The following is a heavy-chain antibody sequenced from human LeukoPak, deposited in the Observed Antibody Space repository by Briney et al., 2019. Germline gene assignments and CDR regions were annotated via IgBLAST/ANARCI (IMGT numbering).Heavy chain of an antibody. CDR2: INSDGSST. D-gene: IGHD2-15*01. CDR3: ARSGLNRFDY. CDR1: GFTFSSYW. Sequence: GGSLRLSCAASGFTFSSYWMHWVRQAPGEGLVWVSRINSDGSSTSYADSVKGRFTISRDNAKNALYLQMNSLRAEDTAVYYCARSGLNRFDYWGQGTLVTVSS. J-gene: IGHJ4*02. V-gene: IGHV3-74*01.